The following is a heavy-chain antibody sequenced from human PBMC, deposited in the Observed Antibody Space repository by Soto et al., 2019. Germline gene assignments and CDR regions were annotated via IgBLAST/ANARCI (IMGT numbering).Heavy chain of an antibody. J-gene: IGHJ4*02. Sequence: QVQLQESGPRLVRPSQTLSLTCTVSGESIDTAGYYWTWIRQRPGRGLEWLGFIYHSGATYYSSSMKRRLPLSIARSQNQFSLNVTSVTAADTAVYFCSRGDYWGQGMLVTVSS. CDR3: SRGDY. CDR1: GESIDTAGYY. CDR2: IYHSGAT. V-gene: IGHV4-31*03.